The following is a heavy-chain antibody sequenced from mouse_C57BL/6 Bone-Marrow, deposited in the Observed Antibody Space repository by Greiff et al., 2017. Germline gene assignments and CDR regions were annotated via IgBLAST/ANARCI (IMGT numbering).Heavy chain of an antibody. J-gene: IGHJ3*01. Sequence: VQLKESGPGLVKPSQSLSLTCSVTGYSITSGYYWNWIRQFPGNKLEWMGYISYDGSNNYNPSLKNRISITRDTSKNQFFLKLNSVTTEDTATYYCARGAYHSPYGAFYWGQGTLVTVSA. CDR1: GYSITSGYY. CDR2: ISYDGSN. V-gene: IGHV3-6*01. CDR3: ARGAYHSPYGAFY. D-gene: IGHD2-12*01.